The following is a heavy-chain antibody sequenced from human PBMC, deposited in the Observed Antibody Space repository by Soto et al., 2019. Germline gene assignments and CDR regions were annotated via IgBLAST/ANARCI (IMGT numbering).Heavy chain of an antibody. CDR1: GYSFTSYW. Sequence: GESLKISCKGSGYSFTSYWIGWVRQMPGKGLEWMGIIYPGDSDTRYSPSFQGQVTISADKSISTAYLQWSSLKASDTAMYYCARRGRLELELLSVVSGPDLLDYWGQGTLVTVSS. CDR3: ARRGRLELELLSVVSGPDLLDY. CDR2: IYPGDSDT. J-gene: IGHJ4*02. D-gene: IGHD1-7*01. V-gene: IGHV5-51*01.